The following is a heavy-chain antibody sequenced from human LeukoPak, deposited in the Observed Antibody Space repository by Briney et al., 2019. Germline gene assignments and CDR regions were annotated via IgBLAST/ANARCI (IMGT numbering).Heavy chain of an antibody. CDR2: ISSSSSYI. Sequence: GGSLRLSCAASGFTFSSYSMNWVRQAPGKGLEWVSSISSSSSYIYYADSVKGRFTISRDNAKNSLYLQMNSLRAEDTAVYYCARGGEGYSYGTYYYYMDVWGKGTTVTVSS. J-gene: IGHJ6*03. V-gene: IGHV3-21*01. CDR3: ARGGEGYSYGTYYYYMDV. CDR1: GFTFSSYS. D-gene: IGHD5-18*01.